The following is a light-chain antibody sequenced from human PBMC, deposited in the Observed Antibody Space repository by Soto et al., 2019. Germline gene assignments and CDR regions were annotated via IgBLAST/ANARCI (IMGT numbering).Light chain of an antibody. CDR2: DAS. Sequence: EILFRQSPATLALSPGEKATLPCRASQSVSRHLAWYQQKPGQAPRLLIYDASNRATGIPARFSGSGSGTDFTLTISSLEPEDFAVYYCLQRRNWPLTFGGGTQVEFK. V-gene: IGKV3-11*01. CDR3: LQRRNWPLT. J-gene: IGKJ4*01. CDR1: QSVSRH.